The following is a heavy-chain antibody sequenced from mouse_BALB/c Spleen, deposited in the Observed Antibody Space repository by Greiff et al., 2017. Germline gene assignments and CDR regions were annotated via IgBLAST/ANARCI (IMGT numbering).Heavy chain of an antibody. J-gene: IGHJ3*01. CDR1: GYSITSGYY. Sequence: EVKLMESGPGLVKPSQSLSLTCSVTGYSITSGYYWNWIRQFPGNKLEWMGYISYDGSNNYNPSLKNRISITRDTSKNQFFLKLNSVTTEDTATYYCARGRNPFAYWGQGTLVTVSA. V-gene: IGHV3-6*02. CDR3: ARGRNPFAY. CDR2: ISYDGSN.